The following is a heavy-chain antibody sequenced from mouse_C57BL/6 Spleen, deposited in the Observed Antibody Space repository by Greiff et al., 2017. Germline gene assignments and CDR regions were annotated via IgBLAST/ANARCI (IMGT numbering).Heavy chain of an antibody. CDR1: GYTFTDYN. D-gene: IGHD1-1*01. Sequence: EVQGVESGPELVKPGASVKIPCKASGYTFTDYNMDWVKQSHGKSLEWIGDINPNNGGTIYNQKFKGKATLTVDKSSSTAYMELRSLTSEDTAVYYCARRHYGSSYFDYWGQGTTLTVSS. V-gene: IGHV1-18*01. CDR3: ARRHYGSSYFDY. J-gene: IGHJ2*01. CDR2: INPNNGGT.